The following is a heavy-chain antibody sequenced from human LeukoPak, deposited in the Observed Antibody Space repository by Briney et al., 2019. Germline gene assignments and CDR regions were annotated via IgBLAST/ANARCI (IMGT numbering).Heavy chain of an antibody. D-gene: IGHD2-15*01. CDR1: GGSISSSSYY. J-gene: IGHJ4*02. V-gene: IGHV4-39*01. Sequence: SGTLSLTCTVSGGSISSSSYYWGWIRQPPGKGLEWIGSIYYSGSTYYNPSLKSRVTISVDTSKNQFSLKLSSVTAADTAVYYCARHSLPARKDIVVVVAAEVWGQGTLVTVSS. CDR3: ARHSLPARKDIVVVVAAEV. CDR2: IYYSGST.